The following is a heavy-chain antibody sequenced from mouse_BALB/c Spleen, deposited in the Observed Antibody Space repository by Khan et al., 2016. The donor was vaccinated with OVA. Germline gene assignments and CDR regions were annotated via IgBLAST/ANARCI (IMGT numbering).Heavy chain of an antibody. CDR3: TREGVDGSSLAY. J-gene: IGHJ3*01. Sequence: QVQLQQPGIELVRPGASVKLSCKASGYTFTNYWINWVKQRPGQGLEWIGNIYPSDSYTNYNQKFKDKATLTVDNFSSTAYMHLSSPTSGDAAVCCCTREGVDGSSLAYWGQGTLVTVSA. V-gene: IGHV1-69*02. CDR2: IYPSDSYT. CDR1: GYTFTNYW. D-gene: IGHD2-3*01.